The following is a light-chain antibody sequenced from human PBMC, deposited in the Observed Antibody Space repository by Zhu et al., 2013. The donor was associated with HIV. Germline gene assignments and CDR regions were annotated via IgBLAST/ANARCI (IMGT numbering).Light chain of an antibody. CDR2: GAS. V-gene: IGKV3D-7*01. CDR1: QSVRSTC. J-gene: IGKJ1*01. CDR3: QQRYTLWT. Sequence: EIVMTQSPATLSVSPGETATLSCRASQSVRSTCLAWYQQKPGQSPRLLISGASTRATGIPARFSGSGSGTDFTLTISSLEPEDFAVYYCQQRYTLWTFGQGTKVEIK.